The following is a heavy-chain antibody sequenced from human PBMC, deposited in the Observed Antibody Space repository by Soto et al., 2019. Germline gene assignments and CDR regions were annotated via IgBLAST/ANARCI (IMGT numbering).Heavy chain of an antibody. Sequence: AGSLRLSCGASGFTFSSYSMNWVRQAPGKGLEWISYISSSSSTIFYADSVKGRFTISRDNDKNSLYLQMNNLRDEDTAVYFCAREGRYSGSDYFDYWGQGTLVTVSS. CDR1: GFTFSSYS. CDR3: AREGRYSGSDYFDY. V-gene: IGHV3-48*02. CDR2: ISSSSSTI. J-gene: IGHJ4*02. D-gene: IGHD5-12*01.